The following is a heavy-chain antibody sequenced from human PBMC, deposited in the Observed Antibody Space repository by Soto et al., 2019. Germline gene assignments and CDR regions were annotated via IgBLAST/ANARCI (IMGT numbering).Heavy chain of an antibody. J-gene: IGHJ3*01. CDR3: ARGHEFGGNSDAFEV. D-gene: IGHD2-15*01. CDR1: GGSFRREA. Sequence: QVQLVQSGAEVKKPGSSVKVSCKASGGSFRREAINWVRQAPGQGPEWMGGILPFFGTADYAQKFRGRVTLTADVSTTTVYMELGSLRFEDTAVYYCARGHEFGGNSDAFEVWGQGTMVIVSS. V-gene: IGHV1-69*12. CDR2: ILPFFGTA.